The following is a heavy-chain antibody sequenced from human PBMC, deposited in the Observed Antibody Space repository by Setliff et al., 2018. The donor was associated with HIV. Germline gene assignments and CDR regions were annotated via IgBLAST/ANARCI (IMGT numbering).Heavy chain of an antibody. CDR2: IYYSGSA. J-gene: IGHJ4*02. D-gene: IGHD2-21*02. CDR3: ARGGAFCGRDSCYYLDY. CDR1: GGSISSGGYY. Sequence: PSETLSLTCSVSGGSISSGGYYWNWIRQHPGKGLEWIGYIYYSGSATYNPSLKSQASISVDTSRNEFSLKLSSVTAADTAVYFCARGGAFCGRDSCYYLDYWGQGNPVTVSS. V-gene: IGHV4-31*01.